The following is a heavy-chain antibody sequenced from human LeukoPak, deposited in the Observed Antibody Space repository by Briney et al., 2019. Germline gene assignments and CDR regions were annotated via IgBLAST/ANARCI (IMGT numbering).Heavy chain of an antibody. CDR3: ARRGYYDSSGYYGSDAFDI. CDR1: GYSFTSYW. V-gene: IGHV5-51*01. J-gene: IGHJ3*02. D-gene: IGHD3-22*01. Sequence: GESLKISCKGSGYSFTSYWIGWVRQMPGKGLEWMGIIYPGDSDTRYSPSFQGQVTISADKSISTAYLQWSSLKASDTAMYYCARRGYYDSSGYYGSDAFDIWGQGTMVTVSS. CDR2: IYPGDSDT.